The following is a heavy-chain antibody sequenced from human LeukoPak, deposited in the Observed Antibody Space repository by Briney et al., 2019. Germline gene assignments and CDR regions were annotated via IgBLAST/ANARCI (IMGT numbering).Heavy chain of an antibody. CDR1: GFTFSSYW. D-gene: IGHD3-22*01. Sequence: PGGSLRLSCAASGFTFSSYWMHWVRQAPGKGLVWVSRINTDGSRTDYAGSVKGRFTISRDNAKNTLHLQMSSLRAEDTAVYSCARGGSLLVDSSAYFRDALDLWGQGTMVTVSS. CDR2: INTDGSRT. J-gene: IGHJ3*01. CDR3: ARGGSLLVDSSAYFRDALDL. V-gene: IGHV3-74*01.